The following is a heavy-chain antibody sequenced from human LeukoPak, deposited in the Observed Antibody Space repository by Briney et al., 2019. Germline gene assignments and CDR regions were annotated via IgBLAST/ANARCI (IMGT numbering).Heavy chain of an antibody. CDR1: GGSFSGYY. CDR2: INHSGST. D-gene: IGHD5-12*01. Sequence: PPETLSLKCAVYGGSFSGYYWSWIRQPPEGGLEWIGEINHSGSTNYGAALKSRVTMSVDPSKNQFSLKLNSVTAADTAVYYCARGPSVTSGYDPFDSWGRGTPVTVSS. J-gene: IGHJ4*02. V-gene: IGHV4-34*01. CDR3: ARGPSVTSGYDPFDS.